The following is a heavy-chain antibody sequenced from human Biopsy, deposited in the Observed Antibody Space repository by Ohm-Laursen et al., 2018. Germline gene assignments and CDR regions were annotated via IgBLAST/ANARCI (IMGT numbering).Heavy chain of an antibody. Sequence: SETLSLTCAVSGESFNGYYWSWIRQTPGKGLEWIGEINHSGRTNYNPSLKSRVTISVDTSKNQFSLKVRSVTAADTAVYCCVRGVDYYDPYHYYALDVWGQGTTVTVSS. CDR3: VRGVDYYDPYHYYALDV. V-gene: IGHV4-34*01. CDR2: INHSGRT. D-gene: IGHD3-22*01. J-gene: IGHJ6*02. CDR1: GESFNGYY.